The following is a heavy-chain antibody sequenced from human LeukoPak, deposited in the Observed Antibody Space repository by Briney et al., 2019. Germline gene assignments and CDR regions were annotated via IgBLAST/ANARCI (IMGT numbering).Heavy chain of an antibody. CDR3: ARVPAQFYFDY. CDR2: IYYSGST. J-gene: IGHJ4*02. CDR1: GGSITAYY. V-gene: IGHV4-59*01. Sequence: SETLSLTCTVSGGSITAYYWNRIRQPPGKGLEWIGRIYYSGSTDFNPSLRSRVTMSVDTSKNQFSLNLRSVTAADTAVYYCARVPAQFYFDYWGQGTLVTVSS. D-gene: IGHD5-24*01.